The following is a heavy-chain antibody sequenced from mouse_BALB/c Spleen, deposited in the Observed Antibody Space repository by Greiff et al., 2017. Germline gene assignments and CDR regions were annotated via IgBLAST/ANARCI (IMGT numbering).Heavy chain of an antibody. J-gene: IGHJ4*01. CDR3: ARADYDGDYYSMDY. CDR2: INPSNGRT. Sequence: VQLQQPGAELVKPGASVKLSCKASGYTFTSYWMHWVKQRPGQGLEWIGEINPSNGRTNYNEKFKSKATLTVDKSSSTAYMQLSSLTSEDSAVYYCARADYDGDYYSMDYWGQGTSVTVSS. CDR1: GYTFTSYW. D-gene: IGHD2-4*01. V-gene: IGHV1S81*02.